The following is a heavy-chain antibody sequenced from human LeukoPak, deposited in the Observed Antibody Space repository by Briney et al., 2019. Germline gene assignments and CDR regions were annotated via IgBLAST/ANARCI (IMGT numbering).Heavy chain of an antibody. CDR2: VYPSGST. V-gene: IGHV4-4*07. Sequence: SETLPLTCTVSDGSINSYYWSWIRQPAGKGLEWIGRVYPSGSTNYNPSPKSRVTMSVDTSKNQFSLKRSSVTAEDTAVYYCARGGGSWHFDFWGQGTLVTVSS. CDR1: DGSINSYY. D-gene: IGHD1-26*01. J-gene: IGHJ4*02. CDR3: ARGGGSWHFDF.